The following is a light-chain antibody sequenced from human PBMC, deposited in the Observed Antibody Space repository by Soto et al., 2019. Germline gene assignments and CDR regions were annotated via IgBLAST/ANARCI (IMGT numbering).Light chain of an antibody. V-gene: IGLV2-23*01. Sequence: QSALTQPASVSGSPGQSITISCTGTNSDVGGYNLVSWYQQYAGRAPKLMIYEGSKRPSGVSNRFSGSKSGNTASLTISGLQAEDEGSYYCCSYAGGSTSVVFGGGTKLTVL. CDR2: EGS. J-gene: IGLJ3*02. CDR3: CSYAGGSTSVV. CDR1: NSDVGGYNL.